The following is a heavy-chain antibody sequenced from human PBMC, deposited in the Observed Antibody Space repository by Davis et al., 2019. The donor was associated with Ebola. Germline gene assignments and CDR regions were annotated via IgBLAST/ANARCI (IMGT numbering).Heavy chain of an antibody. V-gene: IGHV6-1*01. J-gene: IGHJ4*02. CDR1: GDTLSSNSVV. CDR3: ARGLTWPLDY. CDR2: IYYRSKWYN. Sequence: QTLSLTCAISGDTLSSNSVVSNCIRQSPSRGLEWLGTIYYRSKWYNDYAVSVKSRITINPDTSKNQFSLQLNSVTPEDTAVYYCARGLTWPLDYWGQGTLVTVSS.